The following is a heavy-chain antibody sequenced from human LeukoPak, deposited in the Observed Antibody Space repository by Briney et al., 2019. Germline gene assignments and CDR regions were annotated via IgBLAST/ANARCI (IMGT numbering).Heavy chain of an antibody. J-gene: IGHJ6*02. CDR1: GFTFTSSA. D-gene: IGHD3-10*01. Sequence: SVKVSCKASGFTFTSSAVQWMRQARGQRLEWIGWIVVGSGNTNYAQKFQERVTITRDMSTSTAYMELSSLRSEDTAVYYCAAERRNGSGSYYNVIYYYYGMDVWGQGTTVTVSS. CDR3: AAERRNGSGSYYNVIYYYYGMDV. CDR2: IVVGSGNT. V-gene: IGHV1-58*01.